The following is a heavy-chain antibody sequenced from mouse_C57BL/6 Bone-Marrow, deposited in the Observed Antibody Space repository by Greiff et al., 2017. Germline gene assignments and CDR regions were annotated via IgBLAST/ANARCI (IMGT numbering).Heavy chain of an antibody. V-gene: IGHV1-81*01. Sequence: QVQLKESGAELARPGASVKLSCKASGYTFTSYGISWVKQRTGQGLEWIGEIYPRSGNTYYNEKFKGKATLTADKSSSTAYMELRSLTSEDSAVYFCAKRGVIYYDYDGYFDVWGTGTTVTVSS. J-gene: IGHJ1*03. D-gene: IGHD2-4*01. CDR1: GYTFTSYG. CDR3: AKRGVIYYDYDGYFDV. CDR2: IYPRSGNT.